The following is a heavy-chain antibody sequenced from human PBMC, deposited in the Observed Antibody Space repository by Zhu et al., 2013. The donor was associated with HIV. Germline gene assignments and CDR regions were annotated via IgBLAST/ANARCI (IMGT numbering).Heavy chain of an antibody. CDR1: GYTFTDYY. CDR2: INPNNGVT. J-gene: IGHJ4*02. Sequence: QVQLVQSGSEVKNPGASVKVSCKASGYTFTDYYIHWVRQAPGQGLEWMGWINPNNGVTYYAQNFQGRVTMTRDTSINTAYMELSRLTSDDTAVYYCAREVLGTTDFWGQGTLVTGLL. D-gene: IGHD4-17*01. V-gene: IGHV1-2*02. CDR3: AREVLGTTDF.